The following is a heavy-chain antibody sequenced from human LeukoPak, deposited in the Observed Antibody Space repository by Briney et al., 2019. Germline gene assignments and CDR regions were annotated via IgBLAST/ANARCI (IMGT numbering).Heavy chain of an antibody. CDR1: GFTFSSHW. CDR2: IKHDGSEK. CDR3: ATDRGWRTSGYYLYYFEY. D-gene: IGHD3-3*01. V-gene: IGHV3-7*01. Sequence: GGSLRLSCAGSGFTFSSHWIGWVRQAPGKGLEWVASIKHDGSEKYYVDSVRGRFTISRDNTMNSLYLQMSSLRAEDTAVYYCATDRGWRTSGYYLYYFEYWGQGTLVTFSS. J-gene: IGHJ4*02.